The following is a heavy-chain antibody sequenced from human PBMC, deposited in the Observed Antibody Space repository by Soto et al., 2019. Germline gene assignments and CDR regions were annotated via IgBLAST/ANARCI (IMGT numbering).Heavy chain of an antibody. D-gene: IGHD3-9*01. Sequence: GSSVKVSCKSSGYTFTSYCIHWVRQAPGQGLEWMGIINPSGGSTSYAQKFQGRVTMTRDTSTSTVYMELSSLRSEDTAVYYCARRYYDILTGYQTFDYWGQGTLVTVSS. V-gene: IGHV1-46*03. CDR3: ARRYYDILTGYQTFDY. CDR2: INPSGGST. CDR1: GYTFTSYC. J-gene: IGHJ4*02.